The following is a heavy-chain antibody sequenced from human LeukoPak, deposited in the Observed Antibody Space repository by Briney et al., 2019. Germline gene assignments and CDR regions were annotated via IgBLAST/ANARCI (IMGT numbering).Heavy chain of an antibody. Sequence: PGGSLRLSCAASGFTFSSYGMHWVRQAPGKGLEWVAVISYDGSNKYYADSVKGRFTISRDNSKNTLYLQMNSLRAEDTAVYYCAKGERYCSSTSCLGTFDYWGQGTLVTASS. V-gene: IGHV3-30*18. CDR2: ISYDGSNK. CDR1: GFTFSSYG. CDR3: AKGERYCSSTSCLGTFDY. J-gene: IGHJ4*02. D-gene: IGHD2-2*01.